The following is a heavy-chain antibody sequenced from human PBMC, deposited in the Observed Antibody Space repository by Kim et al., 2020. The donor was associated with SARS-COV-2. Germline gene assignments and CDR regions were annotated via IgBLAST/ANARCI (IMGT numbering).Heavy chain of an antibody. V-gene: IGHV4-34*01. CDR3: ARGGGSCGSDCFPFDP. J-gene: IGHJ5*02. D-gene: IGHD2-21*02. Sequence: LKSRVTISIDTSKNQFSLMLSSVTAADTAVYYCARGGGSCGSDCFPFDPWGQGTLVTVSS.